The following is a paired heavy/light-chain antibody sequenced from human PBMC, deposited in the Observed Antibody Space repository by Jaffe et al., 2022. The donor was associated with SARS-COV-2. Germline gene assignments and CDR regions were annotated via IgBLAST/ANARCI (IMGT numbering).Heavy chain of an antibody. D-gene: IGHD3-22*01. J-gene: IGHJ4*02. V-gene: IGHV6-1*01. Sequence: QVQLQQSGPGLVKPSQTLLITCAISGDSVSSNSAAWNWIRQSPSRGLEWLGRTYYRSKWVNNYAVSVKSRIAINPDTSNNQFSLQLNSVTPEDTAVYYCARHSSGSYVGFFDYWGQGTLVTVSS. CDR1: GDSVSSNSAA. CDR3: ARHSSGSYVGFFDY. CDR2: TYYRSKWVN.
Light chain of an antibody. CDR2: GAS. CDR3: QWYGDTPPWT. V-gene: IGKV3-20*01. Sequence: EIVLTQSPGTLSLSPGERATLSCGASQRIKNNYLAWYQQKPGQAPRLLIYGASSRATGIPDRFSGSGSGTDFTLTISRLEPEDFAVYYCQWYGDTPPWTFGHGTKVEIK. CDR1: QRIKNNY. J-gene: IGKJ1*01.